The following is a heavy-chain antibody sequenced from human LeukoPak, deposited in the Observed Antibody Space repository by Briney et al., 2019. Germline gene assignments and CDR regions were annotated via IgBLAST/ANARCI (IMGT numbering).Heavy chain of an antibody. CDR3: ARSRDGYFY. CDR2: VYYGGTT. D-gene: IGHD5-24*01. Sequence: PSETLSLTCTVSGGSITNASFYWGWVRQPPGKGVEWIASVYYGGTTHYTPSLESRVTISVDTSNNQFSLKLSSVTAADTAVYYCARSRDGYFYWGQGTPVTVSS. CDR1: GGSITNASFY. V-gene: IGHV4-39*01. J-gene: IGHJ4*02.